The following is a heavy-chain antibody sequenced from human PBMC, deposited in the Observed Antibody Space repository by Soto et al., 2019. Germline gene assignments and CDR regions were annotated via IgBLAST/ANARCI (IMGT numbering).Heavy chain of an antibody. J-gene: IGHJ5*02. Sequence: EVQLVESGGGLVQPGGSLRLSCAASGFTFSSYDMHWVRQATGKGLEWVSTIGTAGDTYYPGSVKGRFTISRENAKNSLYLQMNSLRAGDTAVYYCARGVTMVRGVIIDLFDPWGQGTLVTVSS. CDR2: IGTAGDT. V-gene: IGHV3-13*04. D-gene: IGHD3-10*01. CDR1: GFTFSSYD. CDR3: ARGVTMVRGVIIDLFDP.